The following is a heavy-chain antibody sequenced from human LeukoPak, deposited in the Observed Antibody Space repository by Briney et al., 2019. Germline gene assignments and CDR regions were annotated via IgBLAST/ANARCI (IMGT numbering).Heavy chain of an antibody. CDR2: INHSGST. D-gene: IGHD2-15*01. Sequence: SETLSLTCAVYGGSFSGYYWSWIRQPPGKGLEWIGEINHSGSTNYNPSPKSRVTISVDTSKNQFSLKLSSVTAADTAVYYCARARYCSGGSCYPIYYYYYGMDVWGQGTTVTVSS. V-gene: IGHV4-34*01. CDR1: GGSFSGYY. J-gene: IGHJ6*02. CDR3: ARARYCSGGSCYPIYYYYYGMDV.